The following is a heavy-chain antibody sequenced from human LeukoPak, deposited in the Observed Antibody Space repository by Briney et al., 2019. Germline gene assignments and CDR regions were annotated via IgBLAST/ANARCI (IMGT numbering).Heavy chain of an antibody. CDR3: ARVNGVVRGVNDY. V-gene: IGHV1-2*06. Sequence: VKVSCKASGYTFTGYYMDWVRQAPGQGLEWMGRINPNSGGTNYAQKFQGRVTMTRDTSISTAYMELSRLRSDDTAVYYCARVNGVVRGVNDYWGQGTLVTVSS. J-gene: IGHJ4*02. D-gene: IGHD3-10*01. CDR2: INPNSGGT. CDR1: GYTFTGYY.